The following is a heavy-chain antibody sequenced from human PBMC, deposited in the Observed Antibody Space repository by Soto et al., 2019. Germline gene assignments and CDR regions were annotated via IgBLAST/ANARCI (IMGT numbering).Heavy chain of an antibody. J-gene: IGHJ4*02. CDR1: GGSISSYY. V-gene: IGHV4-59*01. CDR3: ARRGNSYNYADY. CDR2: IYYSGST. Sequence: QVQLQESGPGLVKPSETLSLTCTVSGGSISSYYWSWIRQPPGKGLEWIGYIYYSGSTNYNPSLKSRVTISVDTSKNQFSLKLSSVTAADTAVYFCARRGNSYNYADYWGQGTLVTVSS. D-gene: IGHD5-18*01.